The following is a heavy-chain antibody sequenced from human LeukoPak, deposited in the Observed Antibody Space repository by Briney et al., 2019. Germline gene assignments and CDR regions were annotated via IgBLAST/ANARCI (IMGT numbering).Heavy chain of an antibody. CDR2: IYYSGST. CDR3: ATIRRVYCGGDCFSDYFDY. D-gene: IGHD2-21*01. CDR1: GFTFSSYA. V-gene: IGHV4-59*12. Sequence: GSLRLSCAASGFTFSSYAMNWVRQPPGKGLEWIGYIYYSGSTNYNPSLKSRVTMSVDTSKNQLSLKLSSVTAADTAVYYCATIRRVYCGGDCFSDYFDYWGQGTLVTVSS. J-gene: IGHJ4*02.